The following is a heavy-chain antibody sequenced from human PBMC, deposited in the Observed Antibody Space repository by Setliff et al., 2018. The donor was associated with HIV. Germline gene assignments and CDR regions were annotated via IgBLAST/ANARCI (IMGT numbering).Heavy chain of an antibody. Sequence: LSLTCVVYRGSFSDYYWTWIRQPPGKGLEWIGEISPSGSTNYNPSLKSRVTISVDTSENQFSLKLSSVTAADTAVYYCARTPQEEVVVAATRPYYYYYMDVWGKGSTVTVSS. CDR1: RGSFSDYY. CDR3: ARTPQEEVVVAATRPYYYYYMDV. J-gene: IGHJ6*03. V-gene: IGHV4-34*01. D-gene: IGHD2-15*01. CDR2: ISPSGST.